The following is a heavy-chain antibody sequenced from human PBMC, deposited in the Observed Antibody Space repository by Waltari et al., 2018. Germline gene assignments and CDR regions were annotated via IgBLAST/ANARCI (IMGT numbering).Heavy chain of an antibody. J-gene: IGHJ3*02. CDR2: LYWSDDY. CDR3: AHSPHGGDSNDLLRAFDI. D-gene: IGHD3-16*01. V-gene: IGHV2-5*01. CDR1: GFSRSTSGVG. Sequence: QITLKESGPTVVKPTQTLTLTCTFSGFSRSTSGVGVGWNRQPPEQALAWLALLYWSDDYRYSPSLQTRITITKDTSKNQVFLTMTNMDPVDTGTYYCAHSPHGGDSNDLLRAFDIWGQGTVVTVSS.